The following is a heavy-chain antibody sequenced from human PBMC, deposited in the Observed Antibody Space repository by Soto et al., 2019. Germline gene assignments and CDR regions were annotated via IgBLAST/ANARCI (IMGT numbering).Heavy chain of an antibody. CDR3: ARGDYCSGGSCSPIYYYYYMDV. D-gene: IGHD2-15*01. CDR1: GFTFSSYG. CDR2: IWYDGSNK. V-gene: IGHV3-33*01. J-gene: IGHJ6*03. Sequence: QVQLVESGGGVVQPGRSLRLSCAASGFTFSSYGMHWVRQAPGKGLEWVAVIWYDGSNKYYADSVKGRFTISRDNSKNTLYLQMNSLRAEDTAVYYCARGDYCSGGSCSPIYYYYYMDVWGKGTTVTVSS.